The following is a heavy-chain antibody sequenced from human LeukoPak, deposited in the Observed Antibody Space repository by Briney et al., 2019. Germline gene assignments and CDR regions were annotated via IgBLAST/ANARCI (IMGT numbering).Heavy chain of an antibody. CDR3: ARDLGGSGYYGY. Sequence: PGGSLRLSCAASGITFSRYSMNWVRQAPGKGLKWVSYISSSSSTIYYADSVKGRFTISRDNAKNSLYLQMNSLRAEDTAVYYCARDLGGSGYYGYWGQGTLVTVSS. V-gene: IGHV3-48*01. J-gene: IGHJ4*02. CDR1: GITFSRYS. CDR2: ISSSSSTI. D-gene: IGHD3-22*01.